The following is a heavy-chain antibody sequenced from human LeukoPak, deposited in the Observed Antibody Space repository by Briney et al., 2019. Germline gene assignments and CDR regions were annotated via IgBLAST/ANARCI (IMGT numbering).Heavy chain of an antibody. J-gene: IGHJ4*02. Sequence: TGGSLRLSCAASGLTVSSNSMSWVRQAPGKGLEWVSFIYSGGSTYYADSVKGRFTISRDNSKNTLYLQMNSLRAEDTAVYYCAREGDGSGNYYFDYWGQGTLVTVSS. CDR2: IYSGGST. CDR1: GLTVSSNS. D-gene: IGHD3-10*01. CDR3: AREGDGSGNYYFDY. V-gene: IGHV3-53*01.